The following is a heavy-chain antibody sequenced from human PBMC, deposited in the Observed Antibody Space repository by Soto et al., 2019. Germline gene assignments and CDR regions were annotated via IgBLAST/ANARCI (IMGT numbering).Heavy chain of an antibody. D-gene: IGHD3-10*01. CDR1: GYSFTNYW. V-gene: IGHV5-51*01. Sequence: GESLKISCKGSGYSFTNYWIGWVRQMPGKGLEWMGIIYPGDSDTRYSPSFQGQVTISADKSISTAYLQWSSLKASDTAMYYCARHEGYYGSPAAGLFDYWGQGTLVTVSS. CDR2: IYPGDSDT. CDR3: ARHEGYYGSPAAGLFDY. J-gene: IGHJ4*02.